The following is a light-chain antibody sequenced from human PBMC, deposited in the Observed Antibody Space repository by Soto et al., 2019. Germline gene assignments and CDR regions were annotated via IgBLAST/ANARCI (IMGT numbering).Light chain of an antibody. V-gene: IGLV2-14*01. CDR2: EVS. J-gene: IGLJ2*01. CDR3: NSYTSSSTRGV. CDR1: SSDVGGYNY. Sequence: QSVLTQPASVSGSPGQSITISCTGTSSDVGGYNYVSWYQQHPGKAPKLMIYEVSNRPSGVSSRFSGSKSGNTASLTISGLQAEDEADYYCNSYTSSSTRGVFGGGTKLTVL.